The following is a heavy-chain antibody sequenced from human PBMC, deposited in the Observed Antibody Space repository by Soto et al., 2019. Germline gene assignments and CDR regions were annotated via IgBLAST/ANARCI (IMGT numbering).Heavy chain of an antibody. CDR3: ARSPGIAVAGTSLSPYNWFDP. D-gene: IGHD6-19*01. J-gene: IGHJ5*02. CDR1: GGTFSSYT. CDR2: IIPILGIA. V-gene: IGHV1-69*02. Sequence: QVQLVQSGAEVKKPGSSVKVSCKASGGTFSSYTISWVRQAPGQGLEWMGRIIPILGIANYAQKFQGRVTIAAGKSPSTAYRERSSLRSEDTAVYYGARSPGIAVAGTSLSPYNWFDPWGQGTLVTVSS.